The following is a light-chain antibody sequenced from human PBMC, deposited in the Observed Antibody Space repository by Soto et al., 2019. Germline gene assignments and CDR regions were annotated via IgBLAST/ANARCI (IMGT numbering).Light chain of an antibody. CDR1: QSVSSN. CDR3: QQYNNWIRT. Sequence: EIVMTQSPATLSVSPGERATLSCRASQSVSSNLAWYQQKPGQAPRLLIYGASTRATGIPARFSGSGSGTEFTLTISSLQSEDFAVYYCQQYNNWIRTCGKGTKVDIK. V-gene: IGKV3-15*01. CDR2: GAS. J-gene: IGKJ1*01.